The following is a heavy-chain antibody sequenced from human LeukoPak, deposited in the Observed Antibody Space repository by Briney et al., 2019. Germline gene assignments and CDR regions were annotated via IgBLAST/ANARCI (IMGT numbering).Heavy chain of an antibody. Sequence: GGSLRLSCAASGFTFDDYAMHWVRQAPGKGLEWVSGISWNSGSIGNADSVKGRFTISRDNAKNSLYLQMNSLRAEDTALYYCAKAMGSRSGYAIDYWGQGTLVTVSS. CDR2: ISWNSGSI. D-gene: IGHD5-12*01. V-gene: IGHV3-9*01. J-gene: IGHJ4*02. CDR3: AKAMGSRSGYAIDY. CDR1: GFTFDDYA.